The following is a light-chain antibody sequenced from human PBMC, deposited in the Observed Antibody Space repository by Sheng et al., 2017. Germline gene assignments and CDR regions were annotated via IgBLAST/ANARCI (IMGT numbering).Light chain of an antibody. J-gene: IGKJ5*01. CDR1: QRISNN. CDR3: QKYNSALIT. V-gene: IGKV1-27*01. Sequence: DIQMTQSPSSLSASVGDRVTITCRASQRISNNLAWYQQKPGKVPKVLIYAASTLQSGVPSRFSGSGSGTDFTLTISSLQPEDAATYYCQKYNSALITFGQGTRLEIK. CDR2: AAS.